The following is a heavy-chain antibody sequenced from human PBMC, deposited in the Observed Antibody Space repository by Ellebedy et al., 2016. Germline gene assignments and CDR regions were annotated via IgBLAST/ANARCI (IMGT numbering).Heavy chain of an antibody. CDR3: AREWSVITFGGVFDY. Sequence: ASVKVSCXASGYTFTSYYMHWVRQAPGQGLEWMGIINPSGGSTSYVQKFQGRVTMTRDTSTSTVYMELSSLRSEDTAVYYCAREWSVITFGGVFDYWGQGTLVTVSS. J-gene: IGHJ4*02. CDR2: INPSGGST. CDR1: GYTFTSYY. D-gene: IGHD3-16*01. V-gene: IGHV1-46*01.